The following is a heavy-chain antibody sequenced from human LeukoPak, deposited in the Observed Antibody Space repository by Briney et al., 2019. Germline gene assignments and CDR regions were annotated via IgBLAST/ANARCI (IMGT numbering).Heavy chain of an antibody. D-gene: IGHD6-13*01. CDR1: GGSITSYY. V-gene: IGHV4-4*07. CDR2: IYSTGST. CDR3: ARGIADPYSFDS. J-gene: IGHJ4*02. Sequence: SETLSLTCTVSGGSITSYYWSWIRQPAGKGLEWIGRIYSTGSTNYSPSLKSRVTMSVDKSKNQFSLNLSSVTAADTAVYYCARGIADPYSFDSWGQGTLVTVSS.